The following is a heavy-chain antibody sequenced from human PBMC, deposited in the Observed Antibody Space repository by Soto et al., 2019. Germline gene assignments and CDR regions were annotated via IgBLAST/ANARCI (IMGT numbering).Heavy chain of an antibody. Sequence: GGSLRLSCAASGFVFSSYAMSWVRQAPGKGLEWVSAISGINTYTDYADSVKGRFTISRDNAKNSLYLQMNSLRADDTAVYYCARSMKTGKNFDYWGQGTLVTVSS. D-gene: IGHD7-27*01. J-gene: IGHJ4*02. CDR1: GFVFSSYA. CDR3: ARSMKTGKNFDY. CDR2: ISGINTYT. V-gene: IGHV3-21*04.